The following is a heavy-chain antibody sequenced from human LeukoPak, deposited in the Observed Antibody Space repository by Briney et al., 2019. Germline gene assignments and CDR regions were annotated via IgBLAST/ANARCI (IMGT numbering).Heavy chain of an antibody. V-gene: IGHV4-4*07. CDR1: GGSISSYY. J-gene: IGHJ5*02. CDR2: IYTSGST. Sequence: SETLSLTCTVSGGSISSYYWSWIRQPAGKGLEWIGRIYTSGSTNYNPSLKSRVTMSVDTSKNQFSLKLSSVTAADTAVYYCARDYYHSPRGDWFDPWGQGTLVTVSS. CDR3: ARDYYHSPRGDWFDP. D-gene: IGHD3-22*01.